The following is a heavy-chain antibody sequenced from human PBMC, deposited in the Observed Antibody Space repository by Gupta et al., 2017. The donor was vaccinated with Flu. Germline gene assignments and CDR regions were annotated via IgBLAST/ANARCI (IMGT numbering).Heavy chain of an antibody. CDR3: VSQSDRLDVAFDF. Sequence: EVQLVESVGGFVQPGGSLRLSCAASGFTFSSYWMRWVRQAPGKGLGGVSRISSDGSSTNDADGVKGRFTISRENGKKMWYMQMKSLRAEDTAVYYCVSQSDRLDVAFDFGGQGTMVTVSS. D-gene: IGHD5-12*01. J-gene: IGHJ3*01. CDR2: ISSDGSST. CDR1: GFTFSSYW. V-gene: IGHV3-74*01.